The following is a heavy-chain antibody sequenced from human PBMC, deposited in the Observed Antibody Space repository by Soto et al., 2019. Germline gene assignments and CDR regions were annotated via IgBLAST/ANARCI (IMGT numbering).Heavy chain of an antibody. CDR1: GGSISSYY. J-gene: IGHJ3*02. CDR3: ASRLTLSTNTGDAFDI. V-gene: IGHV4-59*01. Sequence: QVQLQESGPGLVKPSETLSLTCTVSGGSISSYYWSWIRQPPGKGLEWIGFVYYSGSTNYNPSLKSRVTMVVDMSKNQPSLRLTSVTAADTAVYYCASRLTLSTNTGDAFDIWGQGTMVTVSS. D-gene: IGHD3-9*01. CDR2: VYYSGST.